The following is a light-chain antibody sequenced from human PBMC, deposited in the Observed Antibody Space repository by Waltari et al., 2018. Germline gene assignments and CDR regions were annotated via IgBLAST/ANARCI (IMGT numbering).Light chain of an antibody. CDR1: SSNIGADYD. V-gene: IGLV1-40*01. CDR2: GDS. Sequence: QSMLTQPPSVSGAPGQRVTISCTGSSSNIGADYDVHWYQQLPGTAPKPLIYGDSTRPSGVPDRFSGSKSGTSASLAITGLQAEDEADYYCQTYDISLRGWVFGGGTELTVL. J-gene: IGLJ3*02. CDR3: QTYDISLRGWV.